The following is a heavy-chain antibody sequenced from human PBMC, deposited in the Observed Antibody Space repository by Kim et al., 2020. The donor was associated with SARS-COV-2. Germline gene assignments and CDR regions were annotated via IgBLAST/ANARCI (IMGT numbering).Heavy chain of an antibody. CDR3: ARLAVAGTWGYYYYGMDV. D-gene: IGHD6-19*01. V-gene: IGHV4-4*02. CDR1: GGSISSSNW. CDR2: IYHSGST. Sequence: SETLSLTCAVSGGSISSSNWWSWVRQPPGKGLEWIGEIYHSGSTNYNPSLKSRVTISVDKSNNQFSLKLSSVTAADTAVYYCARLAVAGTWGYYYYGMDVWGQGTTVTVSS. J-gene: IGHJ6*02.